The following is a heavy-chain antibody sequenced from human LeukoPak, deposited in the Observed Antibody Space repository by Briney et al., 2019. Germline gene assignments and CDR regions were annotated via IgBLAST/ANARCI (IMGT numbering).Heavy chain of an antibody. CDR2: ISTYNGNT. V-gene: IGHV1-18*01. J-gene: IGHJ4*02. CDR1: GYTFTRYG. Sequence: ASVKVSCKASGYTFTRYGISWVRQAPGQGLEWMGWISTYNGNTNYAQKLQGRVTMTTDTSTSTAYMELRSLRSDDTAVYYCATLYCSGGSCYPDYWGQGTLVTVSS. CDR3: ATLYCSGGSCYPDY. D-gene: IGHD2-15*01.